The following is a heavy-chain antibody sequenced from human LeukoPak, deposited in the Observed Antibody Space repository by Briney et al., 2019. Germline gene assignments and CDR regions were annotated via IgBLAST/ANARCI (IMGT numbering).Heavy chain of an antibody. D-gene: IGHD2-15*01. V-gene: IGHV4-59*01. CDR2: IYYSGST. J-gene: IGHJ6*03. CDR1: GGSISSYY. CDR3: ARRLYCSGGSCPIPYYYYYMDV. Sequence: PSETLSLTCTVSGGSISSYYWSWIRQPPGKGLEWIGYIYYSGSTNYNPSLKSRVTISVDTSKHQFSLTLSSVTAADTAVYYCARRLYCSGGSCPIPYYYYYMDVWGKGTTVTVSS.